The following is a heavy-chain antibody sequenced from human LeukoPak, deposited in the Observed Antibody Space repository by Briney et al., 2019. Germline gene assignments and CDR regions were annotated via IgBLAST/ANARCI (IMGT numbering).Heavy chain of an antibody. V-gene: IGHV4-34*01. J-gene: IGHJ5*02. CDR2: INHSGST. CDR1: GGSFSGYY. Sequence: SETLSLTCAVYGGSFSGYYWSWIRQPPGKGLEWIGEINHSGSTNYNPSLKSRVTISVDTSKNQFSLKLSSVTAADTAVYYCARAFLSTRGEKHNWFDPWGQGTLVTVSS. CDR3: ARAFLSTRGEKHNWFDP.